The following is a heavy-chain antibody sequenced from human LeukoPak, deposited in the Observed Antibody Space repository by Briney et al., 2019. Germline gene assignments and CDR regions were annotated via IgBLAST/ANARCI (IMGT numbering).Heavy chain of an antibody. CDR1: GFTFSSYG. Sequence: GGSLRLSCAASGFTFSSYGMHWVRQAPGKGLEWVAVISYDGSNKYYADSVKGRFTISRDNSKNTLYLQMNSLRAEDTAVYYCAKDRGSSGYHIDYWGQGTLVTASS. V-gene: IGHV3-30*18. J-gene: IGHJ4*02. D-gene: IGHD3-22*01. CDR3: AKDRGSSGYHIDY. CDR2: ISYDGSNK.